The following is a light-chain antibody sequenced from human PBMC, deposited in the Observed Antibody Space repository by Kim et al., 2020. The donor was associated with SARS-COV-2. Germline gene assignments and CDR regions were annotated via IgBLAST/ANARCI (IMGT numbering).Light chain of an antibody. CDR1: QSISSW. CDR3: QHYNSYRT. V-gene: IGKV1-5*01. CDR2: DAS. Sequence: DIQMTQSPSTLSASVGDRVTITCRASQSISSWLAWYQQKPGKAPKLLIYDASSLESGVPSRFSGSGSGTEFTLTISSLQPDDFATYYCQHYNSYRTFGQETKVDIK. J-gene: IGKJ1*01.